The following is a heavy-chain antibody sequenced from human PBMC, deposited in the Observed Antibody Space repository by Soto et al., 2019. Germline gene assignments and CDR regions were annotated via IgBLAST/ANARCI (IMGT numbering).Heavy chain of an antibody. J-gene: IGHJ6*02. CDR1: GFTFSDYY. V-gene: IGHV3-11*06. Sequence: GGSLRLSCAASGFTFSDYYMSWIRQAPGKGLEWVSYISSSSSYTNYADSVKGRFTISRDNAKNSLYLQMNSLRAEDTAVYYCARDDEVGELPTEYGMDVWGQGTTVTVSS. D-gene: IGHD3-3*01. CDR3: ARDDEVGELPTEYGMDV. CDR2: ISSSSSYT.